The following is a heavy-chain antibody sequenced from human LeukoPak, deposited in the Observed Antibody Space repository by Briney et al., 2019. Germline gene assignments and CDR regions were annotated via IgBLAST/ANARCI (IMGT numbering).Heavy chain of an antibody. D-gene: IGHD3-16*02. CDR3: ARHRPYYDYVWGSYRSFYYGMDV. CDR1: GYSFTSYW. V-gene: IGHV5-51*01. J-gene: IGHJ6*02. CDR2: IYPGDSDT. Sequence: GESLKISCKGSGYSFTSYWIGWVRQMPGKGLECMGIIYPGDSDTRYSPSFQGQVPISADKSISTAYLQWSSLKASDTAMYYCARHRPYYDYVWGSYRSFYYGMDVWGQGTTVTVSS.